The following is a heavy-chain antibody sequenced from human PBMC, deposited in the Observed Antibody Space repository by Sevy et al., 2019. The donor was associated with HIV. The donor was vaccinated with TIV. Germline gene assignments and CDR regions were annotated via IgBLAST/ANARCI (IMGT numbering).Heavy chain of an antibody. CDR2: ITISGGNT. V-gene: IGHV3-23*01. CDR1: GFTFSLYA. D-gene: IGHD3-22*01. CDR3: PKDHDNNWFDP. Sequence: GGSLRLSCAASGFTFSLYAMTWVRQAPGKGLEWVSTITISGGNTYYADSVKGRFTISRDNSKNTLYLQMNSLRAEDTAIYFCPKDHDNNWFDPWGQGTLVTVSS. J-gene: IGHJ5*02.